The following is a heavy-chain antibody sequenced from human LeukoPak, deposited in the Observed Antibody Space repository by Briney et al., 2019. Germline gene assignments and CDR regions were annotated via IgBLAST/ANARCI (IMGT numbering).Heavy chain of an antibody. D-gene: IGHD3-10*01. Sequence: GGSLRLSCAASGFTFSSYSMNWVRQAPGKGLEWVSSISSSSSYIYYADSVKGRFTISRDNAKNSLYLQMNSLRAEDTAVYYCASHYGSGSYYFPYWGQGTLVTVSS. CDR3: ASHYGSGSYYFPY. CDR1: GFTFSSYS. V-gene: IGHV3-21*04. J-gene: IGHJ4*02. CDR2: ISSSSSYI.